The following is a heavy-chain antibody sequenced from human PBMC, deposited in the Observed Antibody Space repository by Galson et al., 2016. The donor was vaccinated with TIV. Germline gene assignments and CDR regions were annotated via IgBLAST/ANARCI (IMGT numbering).Heavy chain of an antibody. D-gene: IGHD3-10*01. J-gene: IGHJ5*02. CDR2: ISAYDGHT. CDR3: ARDMGHLDP. CDR1: GYTFIYYG. Sequence: SVKVSCKASGYTFIYYGITWVRQAPGQGLEWMGWISAYDGHTNYALKFQGRVTMTTDAATRTAYMDLRSLTSDDAAVYYCARDMGHLDPWGQGTLVTVSS. V-gene: IGHV1-18*01.